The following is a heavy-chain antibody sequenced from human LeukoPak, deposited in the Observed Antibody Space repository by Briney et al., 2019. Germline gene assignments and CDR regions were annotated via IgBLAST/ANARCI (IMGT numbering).Heavy chain of an antibody. D-gene: IGHD3-10*01. J-gene: IGHJ4*02. Sequence: SSETLCVTCAVSGGSFSGYYWNWIRQPPGNGLEWIGEINPSGGTNYSPSLKSRVTISVNTSTNQFSLKVTPVTAADTAVYYCARGNNRDHLANWGQGTLVTVSS. V-gene: IGHV4-34*01. CDR1: GGSFSGYY. CDR2: INPSGGT. CDR3: ARGNNRDHLAN.